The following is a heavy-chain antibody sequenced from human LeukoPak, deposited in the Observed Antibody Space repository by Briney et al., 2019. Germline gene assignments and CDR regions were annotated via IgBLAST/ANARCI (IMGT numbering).Heavy chain of an antibody. Sequence: SGTLSLTCAVSGGSISSSNWWSWVRQPPGKGLEWIGEIYHSGSTNYNPSLKSRVTISVDKSKNQFSLKLSSVTAADTAVYYCASFPRVLRYFDWLGGDDAFDIWGQGTMVTVSS. D-gene: IGHD3-9*01. CDR3: ASFPRVLRYFDWLGGDDAFDI. CDR1: GGSISSSNW. V-gene: IGHV4-4*02. J-gene: IGHJ3*02. CDR2: IYHSGST.